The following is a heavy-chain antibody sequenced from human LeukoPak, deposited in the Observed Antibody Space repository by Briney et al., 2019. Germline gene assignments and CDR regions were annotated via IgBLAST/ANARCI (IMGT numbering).Heavy chain of an antibody. J-gene: IGHJ4*02. V-gene: IGHV3-7*01. CDR3: ARGWATIPD. D-gene: IGHD5-24*01. Sequence: PAGGSLRLSCTASGFNFSISYMMWVRQAPGEGLEWVAHIDPDGVDKNYVGSVKDRFIISRDNTKNSLFLQMNSLRDDDTALYYCARGWATIPDWGQGSLVIVSS. CDR1: GFNFSISY. CDR2: IDPDGVDK.